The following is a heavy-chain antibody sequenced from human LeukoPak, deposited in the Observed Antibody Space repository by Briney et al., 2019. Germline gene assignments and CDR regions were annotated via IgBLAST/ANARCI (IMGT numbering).Heavy chain of an antibody. V-gene: IGHV3-30-3*01. CDR2: ISYDGSNK. D-gene: IGHD1-1*01. CDR1: GFTFSSYA. Sequence: GRSLRLSCAASGFTFSSYAMHWVRQAPGKGLEWVAVISYDGSNKYYADSVKGRFTISRDSSKNTLYLQMNSLRAEDTAVYYCARALTNYGMDVWGQGTTVTVSS. CDR3: ARALTNYGMDV. J-gene: IGHJ6*02.